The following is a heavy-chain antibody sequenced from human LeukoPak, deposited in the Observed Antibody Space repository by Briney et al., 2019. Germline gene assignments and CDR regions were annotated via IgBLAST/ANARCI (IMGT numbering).Heavy chain of an antibody. Sequence: SETLSLTCSVCGGSINSHFWSWIRQPPGKGLEWIGYIHSTGSTNYNPSLKSRVTISVDTSRNQFSLKLSSVTAADTAVYYCARDGYSGSSLFDYWGRGALVTVSS. CDR2: IHSTGST. CDR3: ARDGYSGSSLFDY. V-gene: IGHV4-59*11. J-gene: IGHJ4*02. D-gene: IGHD5-12*01. CDR1: GGSINSHF.